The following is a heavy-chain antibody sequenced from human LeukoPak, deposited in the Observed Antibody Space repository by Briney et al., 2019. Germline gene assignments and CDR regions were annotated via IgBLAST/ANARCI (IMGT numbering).Heavy chain of an antibody. CDR1: GGSISSYY. V-gene: IGHV4-59*01. CDR3: ARGVAVAGYFDY. CDR2: IYYSGST. J-gene: IGHJ4*02. D-gene: IGHD6-19*01. Sequence: PSETLSLTCTVSGGSISSYYWSWIRQPPGKGLEWIGYIYYSGSTNYNPSLKSRVTISVDTSKSQFSLKLSSVTAADTAVYYCARGVAVAGYFDYWGQGILVTVSS.